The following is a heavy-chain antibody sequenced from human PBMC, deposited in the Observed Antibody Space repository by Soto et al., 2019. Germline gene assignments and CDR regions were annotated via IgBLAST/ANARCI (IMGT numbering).Heavy chain of an antibody. CDR2: TKYNGNT. Sequence: SETLSLTCVVSGGSITSYHWSWIGQFPGKGLEWIAYTKYNGNTNYNPSLKSRVTISMDTSKNQLSLKLTSMTAADTAVYYCARDMDAGFTHYFDPWGQGTLVTVSS. D-gene: IGHD1-26*01. V-gene: IGHV4-59*01. J-gene: IGHJ5*02. CDR3: ARDMDAGFTHYFDP. CDR1: GGSITSYH.